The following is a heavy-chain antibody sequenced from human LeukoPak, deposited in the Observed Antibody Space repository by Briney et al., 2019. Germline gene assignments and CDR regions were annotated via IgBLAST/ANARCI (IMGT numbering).Heavy chain of an antibody. Sequence: PGGSLRLSCVASRFTFSSYAMTWVRQAPGKGLEWVSTISGAGASTYYADAVRGRFTISRDNSKNTLYLQMNSLRDEDTAVYYCGKESTTCYHDYWGQGTLVTVSS. V-gene: IGHV3-23*01. CDR3: GKESTTCYHDY. CDR2: ISGAGAST. J-gene: IGHJ4*02. CDR1: RFTFSSYA. D-gene: IGHD2-2*01.